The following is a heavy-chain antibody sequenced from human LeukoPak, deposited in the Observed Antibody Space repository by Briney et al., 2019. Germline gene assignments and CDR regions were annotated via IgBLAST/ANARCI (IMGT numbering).Heavy chain of an antibody. CDR1: GFTFSSYW. J-gene: IGHJ4*02. D-gene: IGHD6-13*01. V-gene: IGHV3-7*01. CDR3: ARDYGSSCPYFDY. Sequence: PGGSLRLSCAASGFTFSSYWMSWVRQAPGKGLEWVANIKQDGSEKHYGYSVKSRFTISRDTATKSLYLQMNSLRAEDTAVYYCARDYGSSCPYFDYWGQGTLVTVSS. CDR2: IKQDGSEK.